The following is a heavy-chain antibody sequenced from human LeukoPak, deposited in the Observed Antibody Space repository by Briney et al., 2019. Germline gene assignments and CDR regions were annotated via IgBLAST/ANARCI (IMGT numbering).Heavy chain of an antibody. V-gene: IGHV3-21*01. D-gene: IGHD5-12*01. Sequence: GGSLRLSCAASGFTFTNYHMDWVRQAPGKGLEWVSFLSSSSDYISYADSVKGRFTISRDNAKNSLFLQMNSLRAEDTAIYYCAKRKYSDSDLRAFDIWGQGTMVTVFS. J-gene: IGHJ3*02. CDR3: AKRKYSDSDLRAFDI. CDR2: LSSSSDYI. CDR1: GFTFTNYH.